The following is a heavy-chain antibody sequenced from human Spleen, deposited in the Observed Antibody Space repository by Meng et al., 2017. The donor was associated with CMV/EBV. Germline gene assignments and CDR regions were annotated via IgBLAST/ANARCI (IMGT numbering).Heavy chain of an antibody. V-gene: IGHV3-7*01. D-gene: IGHD3-3*01. CDR3: AGFGVTITNGMDV. Sequence: GESLKISCAASGFTFSSHWMTWVRQPPGKGLEWVANINQDESQKNYVDSVKGRFTISRDNAKNSLFLQMNSLRDEDTAVYFCAGFGVTITNGMDVWGQGTTVTVSS. CDR1: GFTFSSHW. J-gene: IGHJ6*02. CDR2: INQDESQK.